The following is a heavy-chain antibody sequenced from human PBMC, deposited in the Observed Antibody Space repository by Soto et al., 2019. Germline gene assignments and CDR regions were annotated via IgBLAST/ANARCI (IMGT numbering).Heavy chain of an antibody. V-gene: IGHV1-18*01. CDR3: ARDTPPTDY. CDR2: ISAYNTNT. Sequence: QVKLVQSGAEVKKPGASVKVSCKTSGYTFTSYHFCWVRQAPGQGLEWMGWISAYNTNTNYAQKFQGRVTMTTDTLTSTAYMELRSLRSDDTAVYYCARDTPPTDYRGQGTLVTVSS. CDR1: GYTFTSYH. J-gene: IGHJ4*02.